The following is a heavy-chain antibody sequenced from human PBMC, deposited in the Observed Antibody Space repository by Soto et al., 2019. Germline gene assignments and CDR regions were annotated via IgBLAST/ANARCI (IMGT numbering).Heavy chain of an antibody. CDR2: IYYSGST. Sequence: PSETLSLTCTVSGGSISSSSYYWGWIRQPPGKGLEWIGSIYYSGSTYYNPSLKSRVTISVDTSKNQFSLKLSSVTAADTAVYYCAWSYSSSWNWFDPWGQGTLVTVSS. CDR3: AWSYSSSWNWFDP. V-gene: IGHV4-39*01. D-gene: IGHD6-13*01. J-gene: IGHJ5*02. CDR1: GGSISSSSYY.